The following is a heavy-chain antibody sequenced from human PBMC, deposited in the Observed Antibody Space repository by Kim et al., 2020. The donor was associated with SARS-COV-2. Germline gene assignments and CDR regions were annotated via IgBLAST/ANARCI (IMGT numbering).Heavy chain of an antibody. CDR3: ARDPVVPAAIAFDI. CDR1: GFTFSSYS. Sequence: GGSLRLSCAASGFTFSSYSMNWVRQAPGKGLEWVSSISSSSSYIYYADSVKGRFTISRDNAKNSLYLQMNSLRAEDTAVYYCARDPVVPAAIAFDIWGQGTMVTVSS. CDR2: ISSSSSYI. J-gene: IGHJ3*02. D-gene: IGHD2-2*01. V-gene: IGHV3-21*01.